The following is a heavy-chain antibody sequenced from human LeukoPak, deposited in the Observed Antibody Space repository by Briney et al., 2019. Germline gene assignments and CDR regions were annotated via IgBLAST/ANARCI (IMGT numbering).Heavy chain of an antibody. J-gene: IGHJ4*02. D-gene: IGHD1-26*01. CDR1: VGTLSSYT. Sequence: SSVKVSCKASVGTLSSYTISWVRHGPGQGLEWMGTIIPILGIANYAQKFQGRVTITADKSTSTAYMELSRLRSEDTAVYYCARDVGATPQAGYWGQGTLVTVSS. CDR3: ARDVGATPQAGY. CDR2: IIPILGIA. V-gene: IGHV1-69*04.